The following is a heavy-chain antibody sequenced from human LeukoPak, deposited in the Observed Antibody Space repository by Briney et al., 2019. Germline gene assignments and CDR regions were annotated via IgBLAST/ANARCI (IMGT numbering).Heavy chain of an antibody. J-gene: IGHJ5*02. CDR1: GGSMSSHD. Sequence: SETLSLTCSVSGGSMSSHDWSWSWIRQTPKRGLEWIGYTYHFGTTNYNPSLKSRVTISVDTSKNQFFLKLSSVTAADTAVYYCARGPAAVHPWGQGTLVTVSS. D-gene: IGHD6-13*01. CDR2: TYHFGTT. V-gene: IGHV4-59*11. CDR3: ARGPAAVHP.